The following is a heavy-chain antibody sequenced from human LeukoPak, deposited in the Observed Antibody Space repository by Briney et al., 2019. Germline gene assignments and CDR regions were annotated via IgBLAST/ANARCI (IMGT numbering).Heavy chain of an antibody. J-gene: IGHJ1*01. D-gene: IGHD3-9*01. CDR2: IIPIFGTA. CDR3: GSSDILTGYYIVEYFQH. V-gene: IGHV1-69*01. CDR1: GGTFSSYA. Sequence: SVKVSCQASGGTFSSYAISWVRQAPGQGLEWMGVIIPIFGTANYAQKFQGRVTITADESTRTAYMELSSLRSDDAAVYYCGSSDILTGYYIVEYFQHWGQGTLVTVSS.